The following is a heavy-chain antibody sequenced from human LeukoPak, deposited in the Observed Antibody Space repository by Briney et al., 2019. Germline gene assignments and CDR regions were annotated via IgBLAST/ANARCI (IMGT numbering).Heavy chain of an antibody. Sequence: PSETLSLTCTVSGGSISSYYWSWIRQPAGKGLEWIGRIYTSGSTNYNPSLKSRVTMSVDTSKNQFSLKLSSVTAADTAVYYCAREANLEWLLYRGHFDYWGQGTLVTVSS. CDR1: GGSISSYY. J-gene: IGHJ4*02. V-gene: IGHV4-4*07. D-gene: IGHD3-3*01. CDR2: IYTSGST. CDR3: AREANLEWLLYRGHFDY.